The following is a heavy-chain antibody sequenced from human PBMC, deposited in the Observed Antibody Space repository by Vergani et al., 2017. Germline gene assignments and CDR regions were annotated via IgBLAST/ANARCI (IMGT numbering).Heavy chain of an antibody. V-gene: IGHV1-2*02. Sequence: VQLVQSGAEVKKPGATMKISCKVSGYTFTGYYMHWVRQAPGQGLEWMGWINPNSGGTNYAQKFQGRVTMTRDTSISTAYMELSRLRSDDTAVYYCARDISGSYGTAFDYWGQGTLVTVSS. CDR2: INPNSGGT. CDR1: GYTFTGYY. D-gene: IGHD1-26*01. J-gene: IGHJ4*02. CDR3: ARDISGSYGTAFDY.